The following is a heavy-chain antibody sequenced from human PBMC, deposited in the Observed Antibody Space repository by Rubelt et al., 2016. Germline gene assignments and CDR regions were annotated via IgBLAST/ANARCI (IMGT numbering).Heavy chain of an antibody. CDR2: ISGSGGDT. V-gene: IGHV3-23*01. CDR1: GFGFGSYG. D-gene: IGHD3-3*01. CDR3: ARARAFWSGYYLLPHGMDV. J-gene: IGHJ6*02. Sequence: GGSLRLSCAASGFGFGSYGMSWVRQAPGKGLEWVSAISGSGGDTYYADSVLGWFTISRDTSKNTVFLQMNSLRAEDTAVYYCARARAFWSGYYLLPHGMDVWGQGTTVTVSS.